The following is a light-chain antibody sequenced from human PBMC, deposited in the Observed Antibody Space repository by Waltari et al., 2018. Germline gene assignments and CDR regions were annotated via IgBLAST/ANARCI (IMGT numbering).Light chain of an antibody. Sequence: QPVLTQSPSASASLGASVTLPCPLSSGHSSYAIAWHQQQPEKGPRYLMKLNSDGSHSKGDGIPDRFSGSSSGAERYLTISSLQSEDEADYYCQTWGTGGVFGGGTKLTVL. CDR2: LNSDGSH. CDR3: QTWGTGGV. CDR1: SGHSSYA. V-gene: IGLV4-69*01. J-gene: IGLJ2*01.